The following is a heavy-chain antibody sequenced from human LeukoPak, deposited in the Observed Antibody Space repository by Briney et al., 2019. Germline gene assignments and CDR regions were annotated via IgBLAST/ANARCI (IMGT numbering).Heavy chain of an antibody. CDR1: GFTFSSYA. Sequence: GGSLRLSCAASGFTFSSYAMSWVRQAPGKGLEWVSAISGSGGSTYYADSVKGRFTISRDNSKNTLYLQMNSLRAEDTAVYYYAKDVQGFDFWTWGQGTLVTVSS. CDR3: AKDVQGFDFWT. V-gene: IGHV3-23*01. J-gene: IGHJ5*02. CDR2: ISGSGGST. D-gene: IGHD3-3*01.